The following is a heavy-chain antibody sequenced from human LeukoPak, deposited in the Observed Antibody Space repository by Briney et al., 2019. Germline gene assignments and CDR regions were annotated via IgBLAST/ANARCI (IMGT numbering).Heavy chain of an antibody. CDR3: ARGARWAYYFDY. V-gene: IGHV3-48*03. D-gene: IGHD4-23*01. Sequence: GGSLRLSCAASGFTFKTYEMNWIRQAPGKGLEWLSYISTRDNTIQYADSVKGRFTISRDNANNSLFLQMNNLRAEDSAIYYCARGARWAYYFDYWGQGSLVTVSS. CDR2: ISTRDNTI. CDR1: GFTFKTYE. J-gene: IGHJ4*02.